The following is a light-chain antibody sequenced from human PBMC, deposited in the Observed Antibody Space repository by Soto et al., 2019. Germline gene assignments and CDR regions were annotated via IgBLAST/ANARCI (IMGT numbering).Light chain of an antibody. CDR2: GNS. Sequence: QSVLTQPPPVSGDPGQRVTIPCTGGSSNIGAGYDVHLNQQLPETATKLLVYGNSNRTSRVPDRFSASKSSTSASLAITGLQAEDEADYYCQSYASSLSGSYVFGTGTKGTVL. CDR1: SSNIGAGYD. J-gene: IGLJ1*01. V-gene: IGLV1-40*01. CDR3: QSYASSLSGSYV.